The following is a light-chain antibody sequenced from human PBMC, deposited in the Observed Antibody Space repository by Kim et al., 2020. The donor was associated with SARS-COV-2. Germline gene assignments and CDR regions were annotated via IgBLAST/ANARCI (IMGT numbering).Light chain of an antibody. CDR1: NNDVGAYNL. J-gene: IGLJ1*01. CDR3: FSYAGRSTDYA. CDR2: DAY. Sequence: QSITISCTGTNNDVGAYNLVSWYQQHPSKAPKLLIYDAYQRPSGVPDRFSGSKSGNTASLTISGLQTEDEAAYYCFSYAGRSTDYAFGSGTKVTVL. V-gene: IGLV2-23*01.